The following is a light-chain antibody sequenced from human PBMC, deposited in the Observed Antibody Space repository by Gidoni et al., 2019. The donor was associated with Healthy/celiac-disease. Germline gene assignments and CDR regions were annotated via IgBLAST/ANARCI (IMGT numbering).Light chain of an antibody. CDR1: QDISNY. CDR3: QQYDNLIT. V-gene: IGKV1-33*01. CDR2: DGS. Sequence: DIQMTQSPSSLSASVGDRVTITCQASQDISNYLNWYQQKPGKDPKILIYDGSNLETGVPSRFSGSGSGTDFTFTISSLQAEDIATYYWQQYDNLITFGGGTKVEIK. J-gene: IGKJ4*01.